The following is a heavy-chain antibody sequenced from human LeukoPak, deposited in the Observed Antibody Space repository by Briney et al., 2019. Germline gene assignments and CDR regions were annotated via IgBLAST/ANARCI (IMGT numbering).Heavy chain of an antibody. D-gene: IGHD5-12*01. CDR1: GFTFSSYG. CDR2: IRYDGSNK. V-gene: IGHV3-30*02. CDR3: AKGGGYEAQYYYYYLDV. J-gene: IGHJ6*03. Sequence: GGSLRLSCAASGFTFSSYGMYWVRQAPGKGLEWVAFIRYDGSNKYYADSVKGRFTISRDNSKNTLYLQIKSLRAEDTAVYYCAKGGGYEAQYYYYYLDVWGKGTTVTISS.